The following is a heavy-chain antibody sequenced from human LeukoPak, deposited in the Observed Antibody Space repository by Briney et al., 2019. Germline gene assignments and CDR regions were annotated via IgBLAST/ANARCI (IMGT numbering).Heavy chain of an antibody. CDR3: ARDTTYSGSDY. Sequence: SETLSLACTVSGGSVSSGSYYWSWIRQPPGKGLEWIGYVYYSGSTNYNPSLKSRVTISVDTSKNQSSLKLSSVTAADTAVYYCARDTTYSGSDYWGQGTLVTVSS. J-gene: IGHJ4*02. CDR2: VYYSGST. V-gene: IGHV4-61*01. D-gene: IGHD1-26*01. CDR1: GGSVSSGSYY.